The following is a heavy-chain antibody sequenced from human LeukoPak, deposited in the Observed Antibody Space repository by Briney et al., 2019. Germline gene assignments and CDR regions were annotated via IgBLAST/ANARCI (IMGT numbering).Heavy chain of an antibody. D-gene: IGHD6-13*01. CDR1: GFTFSSYS. Sequence: GGSLRLSCAASGFTFSSYSMNWVRQAPGKGLEWVSYISSSSGTIYYAASVKGRFTISRDNAKNSLYLQVNSLRPEDTAVYYCARGLNSGVGPAAYWGQGTLVTVSS. J-gene: IGHJ4*02. CDR2: ISSSSGTI. CDR3: ARGLNSGVGPAAY. V-gene: IGHV3-48*01.